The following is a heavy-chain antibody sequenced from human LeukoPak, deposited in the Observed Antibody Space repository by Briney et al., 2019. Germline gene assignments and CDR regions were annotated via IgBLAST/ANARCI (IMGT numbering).Heavy chain of an antibody. D-gene: IGHD3-22*01. CDR2: ISNSANTI. Sequence: PGGSLRLSCAVSGFTFSDHYFAWIRQAPGKGREWISYISNSANTIYYADSVRGRFTISRDNAKNSLFLQMNSLRVEDTAVYYYVRGPDFYYDSSGSFDYWGHGTLVTVSS. CDR1: GFTFSDHY. J-gene: IGHJ4*01. CDR3: VRGPDFYYDSSGSFDY. V-gene: IGHV3-11*04.